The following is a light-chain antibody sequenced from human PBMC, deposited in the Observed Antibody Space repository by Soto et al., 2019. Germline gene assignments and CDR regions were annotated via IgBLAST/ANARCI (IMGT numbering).Light chain of an antibody. V-gene: IGKV3-20*01. CDR1: QSSGSNF. CDR3: QQYDQWPIT. J-gene: IGKJ5*01. Sequence: ELVLTQSPGSLSFSPGERATLASKTIQSSGSNFVAWYQQKPGQAPRLLIYASVARATGIPDRFSGSASGTDFTLTVTSLQSEDFAVYYCQQYDQWPITFGQGTRLEIK. CDR2: ASV.